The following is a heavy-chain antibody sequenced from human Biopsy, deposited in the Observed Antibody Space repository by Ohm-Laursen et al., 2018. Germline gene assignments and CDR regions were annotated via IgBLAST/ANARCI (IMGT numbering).Heavy chain of an antibody. J-gene: IGHJ4*02. Sequence: SDTLSLTWAVFGKTFSDYHWSWIRQPPGKGLEWIGQINQAGTTNYNPSLKSRVSISADASKYEFSLRLTSVIAADTAVYLCGNEVHGRDYWGRGAQVTVSS. CDR1: GKTFSDYH. D-gene: IGHD2-15*01. V-gene: IGHV4-34*08. CDR3: GNEVHGRDY. CDR2: INQAGTT.